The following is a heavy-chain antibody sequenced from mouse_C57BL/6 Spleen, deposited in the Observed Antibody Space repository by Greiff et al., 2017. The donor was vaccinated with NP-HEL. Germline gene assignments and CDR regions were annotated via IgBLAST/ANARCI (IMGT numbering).Heavy chain of an antibody. V-gene: IGHV2-2*01. CDR1: GFSLTSYG. Sequence: VKLVESGPGLVQPSQSLSITCTVSGFSLTSYGVHWVRQSPGKGLEWLGVIWSGGSTDYNAAFISRLSISKDNSKSQVFFKMNSLQADDTAIYYCARPNWDGDYYAMDYWGQGTSVTVSS. CDR3: ARPNWDGDYYAMDY. D-gene: IGHD4-1*02. J-gene: IGHJ4*01. CDR2: IWSGGST.